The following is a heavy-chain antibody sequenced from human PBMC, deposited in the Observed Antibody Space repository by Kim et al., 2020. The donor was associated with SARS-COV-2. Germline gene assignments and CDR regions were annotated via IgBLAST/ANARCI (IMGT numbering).Heavy chain of an antibody. J-gene: IGHJ6*02. Sequence: GGSLRLSCAASGFTFDDYGMSWVRQAPGKGLEWISGINWNGGSTDYAESVKGRFTISRDNAKNFLYLQMNSLRAEDTALYYCAREGYDILTGYSSEPMHNYGVDVWGQGTTVTVSS. CDR1: GFTFDDYG. D-gene: IGHD3-9*01. V-gene: IGHV3-20*04. CDR3: AREGYDILTGYSSEPMHNYGVDV. CDR2: INWNGGST.